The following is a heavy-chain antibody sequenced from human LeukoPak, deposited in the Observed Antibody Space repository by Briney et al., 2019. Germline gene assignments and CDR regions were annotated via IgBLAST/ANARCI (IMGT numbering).Heavy chain of an antibody. CDR2: MYYSGST. CDR1: GGSITSSSYY. Sequence: SETLSLTCTVSGGSITSSSYYWGWNRQPPGKGLEWIGSMYYSGSTHYNPSLKSRVTISVDTSKTQFSLKLSSVTAADTAVYYCASAYYDFWSGYSYNFDYWGQGTLVTVSS. D-gene: IGHD3-3*01. J-gene: IGHJ4*02. V-gene: IGHV4-39*01. CDR3: ASAYYDFWSGYSYNFDY.